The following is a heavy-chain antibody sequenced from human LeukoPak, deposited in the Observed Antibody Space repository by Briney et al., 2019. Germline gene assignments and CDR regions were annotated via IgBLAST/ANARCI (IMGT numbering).Heavy chain of an antibody. CDR3: ARDSSSSWYWGDY. D-gene: IGHD6-13*01. V-gene: IGHV3-30*03. CDR1: GFDFSSYG. Sequence: GGSLRLSCAATGFDFSSYGMHWVRQAPGKGLEWVAAISYDGNHKFYSDSVKGRFTFSRDNSKNTLYLQMNSLRAEDTAVYYCARDSSSSWYWGDYWGQGTLVTVSS. J-gene: IGHJ4*02. CDR2: ISYDGNHK.